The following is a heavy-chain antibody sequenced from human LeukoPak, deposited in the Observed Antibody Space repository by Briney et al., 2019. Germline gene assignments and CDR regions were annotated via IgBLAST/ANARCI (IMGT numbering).Heavy chain of an antibody. J-gene: IGHJ4*02. D-gene: IGHD3-16*02. V-gene: IGHV4-59*01. Sequence: PSETLSLTCTVSGGSISSYYWSWIRQPPGKGLEWIGYIYYSGSTNYNPSLESRVTISVETSKNQFSLKLRSVSAADTAVYYCARDRGEDYVWGSYRLFDYWGQGTLVTVSS. CDR3: ARDRGEDYVWGSYRLFDY. CDR2: IYYSGST. CDR1: GGSISSYY.